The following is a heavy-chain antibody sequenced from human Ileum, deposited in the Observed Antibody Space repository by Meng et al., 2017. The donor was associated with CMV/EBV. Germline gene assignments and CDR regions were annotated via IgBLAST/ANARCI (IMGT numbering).Heavy chain of an antibody. V-gene: IGHV4-4*07. CDR2: IYHGGST. J-gene: IGHJ4*02. CDR3: ARGPGGFGDFNFDY. Sequence: QAQLQEPGPGLVKPSETLPLTGTVSGDSITSFYWSWIRQPAGKALEWIGRIYHGGSTNYNPSLKSRVTLSVDTSKNQFSMRLTSVTAADTAVYYCARGPGGFGDFNFDYWGQGTLVTVSS. CDR1: GDSITSFY. D-gene: IGHD3-16*01.